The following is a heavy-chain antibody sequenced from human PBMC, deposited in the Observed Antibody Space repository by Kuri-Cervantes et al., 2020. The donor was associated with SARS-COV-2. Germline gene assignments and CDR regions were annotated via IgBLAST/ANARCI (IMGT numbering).Heavy chain of an antibody. CDR2: IYTSGST. Sequence: GSLRLSCTVSGGSISSYYWGWIRQPAGKGLEWIGRIYTSGSTNYNPSLKSRVTMSVDTSKNQFSLKLSSVTAADTAVYYCAKLGDGAVFDYFDYWGQGTLVTVSS. J-gene: IGHJ4*02. D-gene: IGHD7-27*01. V-gene: IGHV4-4*07. CDR1: GGSISSYY. CDR3: AKLGDGAVFDYFDY.